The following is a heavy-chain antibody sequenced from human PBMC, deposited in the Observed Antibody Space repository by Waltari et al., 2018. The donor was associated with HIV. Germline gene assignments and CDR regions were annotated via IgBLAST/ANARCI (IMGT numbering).Heavy chain of an antibody. CDR3: ARVTIQRDGYSLAFDS. CDR2: IYYSGST. J-gene: IGHJ4*02. Sequence: QLQLQESGPGLVKPSETLSLTCTVSGGSISSSSYYWGWIRQPPGKGLEWIGSIYYSGSTYYNSSLKSRVTISVDTSKNQFSLKLSSVTAADTAVYYCARVTIQRDGYSLAFDSWGQGTLVTVSS. V-gene: IGHV4-39*01. CDR1: GGSISSSSYY. D-gene: IGHD2-21*01.